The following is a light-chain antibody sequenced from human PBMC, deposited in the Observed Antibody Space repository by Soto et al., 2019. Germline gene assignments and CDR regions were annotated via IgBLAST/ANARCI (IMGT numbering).Light chain of an antibody. CDR1: QSISSY. V-gene: IGKV1-39*01. J-gene: IGKJ5*01. CDR3: MQALQSRT. Sequence: DIQMTQSPSSLSASVGDRVTITCRASQSISSYLNWYQQKPGKAPKLLIYAASSLQSGVPSRFSGSGSGTDFTLKINRVEAEDVGTYYCMQALQSRTFGQGTRWRL. CDR2: AAS.